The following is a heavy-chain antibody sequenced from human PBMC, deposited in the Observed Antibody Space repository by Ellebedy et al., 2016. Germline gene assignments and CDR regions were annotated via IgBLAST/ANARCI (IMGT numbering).Heavy chain of an antibody. CDR1: GGTFSSYA. Sequence: SVKVSXXASGGTFSSYAISWVRQAPGQGLEWMGGIIPIFGTANYAQKFQGRVTITADESTSTAYMELSSLRSEDTAVYYCARAPLGSGVTHYYYYGMDVWGQGTTVTVSS. J-gene: IGHJ6*02. V-gene: IGHV1-69*13. D-gene: IGHD2-21*02. CDR3: ARAPLGSGVTHYYYYGMDV. CDR2: IIPIFGTA.